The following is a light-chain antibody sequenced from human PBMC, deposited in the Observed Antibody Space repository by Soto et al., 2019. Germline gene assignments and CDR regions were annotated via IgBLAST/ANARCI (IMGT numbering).Light chain of an antibody. V-gene: IGKV2D-29*01. Sequence: DIVMTQSPLSLAVTPGQPASISCKSSQSLLHSDGKTYLNWYLQRPGQPPQFLIYEVSSRFSGVPDRFSGSGSGTDFTLHISRVEAEDVGVYYCMQTIQLLWTFGQGTKLEIQ. CDR2: EVS. CDR3: MQTIQLLWT. J-gene: IGKJ2*02. CDR1: QSLLHSDGKTY.